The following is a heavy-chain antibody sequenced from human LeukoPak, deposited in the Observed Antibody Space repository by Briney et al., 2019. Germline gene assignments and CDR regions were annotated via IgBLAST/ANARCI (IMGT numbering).Heavy chain of an antibody. J-gene: IGHJ4*02. V-gene: IGHV3-7*01. CDR3: ARDTSGPGD. D-gene: IGHD2-8*01. Sequence: GGSLRLSCAASGFTFSNYYMSWVRQAPGKGLEWVANIKQDGSEKYYVDSVRGRFTISRDNAKNSLYLQMNSLRAEGTAVYYCARDTSGPGDWGQGTLVTVSS. CDR2: IKQDGSEK. CDR1: GFTFSNYY.